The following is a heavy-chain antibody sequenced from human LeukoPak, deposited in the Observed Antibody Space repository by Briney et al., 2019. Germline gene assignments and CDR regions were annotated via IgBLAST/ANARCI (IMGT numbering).Heavy chain of an antibody. CDR2: ISYDGGNK. V-gene: IGHV3-30*01. CDR3: ARDRPGIAAAGTGFTWFDP. J-gene: IGHJ5*02. Sequence: GGSLRLSCAASGFTFSSYAMHWVRQAPGKGVEWVAVISYDGGNKYYADSVKGRFTISRDNSKNTLYLQMNSLRAEDTAVYYCARDRPGIAAAGTGFTWFDPWGQGTLVTVSS. D-gene: IGHD6-13*01. CDR1: GFTFSSYA.